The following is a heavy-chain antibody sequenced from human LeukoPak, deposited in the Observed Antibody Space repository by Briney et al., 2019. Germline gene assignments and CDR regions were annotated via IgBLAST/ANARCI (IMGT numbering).Heavy chain of an antibody. V-gene: IGHV3-23*01. Sequence: GGSLRLSCAASGFTFSSYGMSWVRQAPGKGLEWVSAISGSGGSTYYADSVKGRFTISRDNSKNTLYLQMNSLRAEDTAVYYCAKVTPREYENGYYSGAFDIWGQGTMVTVSS. D-gene: IGHD3-22*01. J-gene: IGHJ3*02. CDR1: GFTFSSYG. CDR3: AKVTPREYENGYYSGAFDI. CDR2: ISGSGGST.